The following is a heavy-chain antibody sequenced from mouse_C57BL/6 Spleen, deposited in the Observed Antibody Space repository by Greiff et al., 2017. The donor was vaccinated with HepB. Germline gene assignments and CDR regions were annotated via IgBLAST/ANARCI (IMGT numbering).Heavy chain of an antibody. CDR3: ARGYYPDY. V-gene: IGHV5-17*01. Sequence: VQLKESGGGLVKPGGSLKLSCAASGFTFSDYGMHWVRQAPEKGLEWVAYISSGSSTIYYADTVKGRFTISRDNAKNTLFLQMTSLRSEDTAMYYCARGYYPDYWGQGTTLTVSS. J-gene: IGHJ2*01. CDR2: ISSGSSTI. CDR1: GFTFSDYG.